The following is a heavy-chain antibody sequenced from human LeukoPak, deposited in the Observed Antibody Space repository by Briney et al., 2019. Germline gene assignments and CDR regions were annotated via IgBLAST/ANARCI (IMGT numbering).Heavy chain of an antibody. J-gene: IGHJ3*02. Sequence: AASVKVSCKASGYTFTSYGISWVRQAPGQGLEWMGWISAYIGNTNYAQKLQGRVTMTTDTSTSTAYMELRSLRSDDTAVYYCARVGSASIIVGAYRVAFDIWGQGTMVTVSS. V-gene: IGHV1-18*01. CDR2: ISAYIGNT. CDR3: ARVGSASIIVGAYRVAFDI. CDR1: GYTFTSYG. D-gene: IGHD1-26*01.